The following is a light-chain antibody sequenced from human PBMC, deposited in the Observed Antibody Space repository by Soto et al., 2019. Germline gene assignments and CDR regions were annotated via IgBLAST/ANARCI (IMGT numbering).Light chain of an antibody. Sequence: SYELTQPPSVSVAPGKTARITCGGNNIGSKSVHWYQQKPCQAPVLVIYYDSDRPSGIPERFSGSNSGNTATLTISRVEAGDEADYYCQVWDSSSDHSWVFGGGTKLTVL. V-gene: IGLV3-21*04. CDR3: QVWDSSSDHSWV. CDR1: NIGSKS. J-gene: IGLJ3*02. CDR2: YDS.